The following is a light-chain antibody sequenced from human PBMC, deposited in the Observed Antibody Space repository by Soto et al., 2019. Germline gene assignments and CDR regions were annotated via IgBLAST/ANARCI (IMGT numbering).Light chain of an antibody. V-gene: IGLV1-47*01. CDR1: SSNIGSNY. CDR3: VAWDGSLSSVL. CDR2: RND. Sequence: QSVLTQPPSASGTPGQRVTISCSGSSSNIGSNYVYWYQQLPGTAPKLLIYRNDQRPSGVPDRFSGSKSGTSGSLAISGLRSEDEADYYCVAWDGSLSSVLFGGGTQLTVL. J-gene: IGLJ3*02.